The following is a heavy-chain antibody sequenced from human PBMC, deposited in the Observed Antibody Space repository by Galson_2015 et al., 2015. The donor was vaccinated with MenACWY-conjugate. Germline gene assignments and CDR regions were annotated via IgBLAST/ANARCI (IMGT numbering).Heavy chain of an antibody. CDR3: ARGDHRYCSSTNCPYDY. CDR2: IRSKAYGGAP. CDR1: GLAFGDYL. Sequence: SLRLSCATSGLAFGDYLMGWFRQAPGKGLEWVSFIRSKAYGGAPEYAESVKGRFTISRDDSQSIAYLQMNSLKTEDTAVYYCARGDHRYCSSTNCPYDYWGQGTLVTVSS. V-gene: IGHV3-49*03. J-gene: IGHJ4*02. D-gene: IGHD2-2*01.